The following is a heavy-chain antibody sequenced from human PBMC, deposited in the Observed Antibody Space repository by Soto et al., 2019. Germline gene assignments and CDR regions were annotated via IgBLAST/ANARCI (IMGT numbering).Heavy chain of an antibody. CDR3: AKVRQPAYYYYGMDV. Sequence: PAKLSCKACGVTFSSYSISWMRQATGQGLEWMGGIIPIFGTANYAQKFQGRVTITADESTSTAYMELSSLRSEDTAVYYCAKVRQPAYYYYGMDVWGQGTTVTVSS. CDR1: GVTFSSYS. V-gene: IGHV1-69*13. D-gene: IGHD1-1*01. J-gene: IGHJ6*02. CDR2: IIPIFGTA.